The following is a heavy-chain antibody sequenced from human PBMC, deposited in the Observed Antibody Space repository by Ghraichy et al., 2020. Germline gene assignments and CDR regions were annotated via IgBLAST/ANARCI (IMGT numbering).Heavy chain of an antibody. J-gene: IGHJ4*02. V-gene: IGHV3-30*04. Sequence: GGSLRLSCAASGFIFSNYAMHWVRQAPSKGLEWVAVISYEGSNKQYAESVKGRFTISRDSSKNTLYLQMNSLRAEDTAVYYCERDMARFGDRGLDYWGQGTLVTVSS. D-gene: IGHD3-10*01. CDR1: GFIFSNYA. CDR3: ERDMARFGDRGLDY. CDR2: ISYEGSNK.